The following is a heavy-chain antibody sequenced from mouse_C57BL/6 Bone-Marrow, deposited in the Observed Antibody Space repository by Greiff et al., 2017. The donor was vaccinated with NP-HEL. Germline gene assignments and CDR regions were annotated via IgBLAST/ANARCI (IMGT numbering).Heavy chain of an antibody. V-gene: IGHV1-53*01. CDR1: GYTFTSYW. Sequence: QVQLQQPGTELVKPGASVKLSCKASGYTFTSYWMHWVKQRPGQGLEWIGNINPSNGGTNYNEKFKSKATLTVDKSSSTAYMQLSSLTSEDSAVYYCAREGLRRGYYYAMDYWGQGTSVTVAS. D-gene: IGHD2-4*01. CDR2: INPSNGGT. CDR3: AREGLRRGYYYAMDY. J-gene: IGHJ4*01.